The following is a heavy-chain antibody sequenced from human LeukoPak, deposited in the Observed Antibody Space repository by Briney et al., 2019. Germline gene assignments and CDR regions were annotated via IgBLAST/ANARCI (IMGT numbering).Heavy chain of an antibody. V-gene: IGHV3-7*05. CDR2: VNRDGTEK. Sequence: GGSLRLSCATSGFNFSDSRMTWVRQAPGKGLQWVANVNRDGTEKYFLDSVEGRFTISRDNANKALYLQMSSLTPQDTAIYYCARDREDRGRPASNGYYFDYWGQGTLVTVSS. D-gene: IGHD6-19*01. CDR3: ARDREDRGRPASNGYYFDY. J-gene: IGHJ4*02. CDR1: GFNFSDSR.